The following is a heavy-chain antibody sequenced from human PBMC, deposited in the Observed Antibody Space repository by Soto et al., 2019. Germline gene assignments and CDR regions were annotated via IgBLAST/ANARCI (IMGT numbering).Heavy chain of an antibody. J-gene: IGHJ4*02. CDR3: ARDKWDYGSGTIGGY. CDR1: GYTFTSYY. Sequence: GASVKVSCKASGYTFTSYYMHWVRQAPGQGLEWMGIINPSGGSTSYAQKFQGRVTMTRDTSTSTVYMELSSLRSEDTAVYYCARDKWDYGSGTIGGYWGQGTLVTVSS. D-gene: IGHD3-10*01. V-gene: IGHV1-46*01. CDR2: INPSGGST.